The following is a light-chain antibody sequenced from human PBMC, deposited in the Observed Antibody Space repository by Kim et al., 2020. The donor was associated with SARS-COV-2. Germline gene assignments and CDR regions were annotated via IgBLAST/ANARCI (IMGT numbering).Light chain of an antibody. CDR2: DND. Sequence: GQKVTVSCSGSSSNIGHNYVSWYQQLPGTAPKLLIYDNDKRPSGIPDRFSGSLSGTSATLGITGLQTGDEADYYCGTWDTSLSSYVFGTGTKVTVL. J-gene: IGLJ1*01. CDR3: GTWDTSLSSYV. CDR1: SSNIGHNY. V-gene: IGLV1-51*01.